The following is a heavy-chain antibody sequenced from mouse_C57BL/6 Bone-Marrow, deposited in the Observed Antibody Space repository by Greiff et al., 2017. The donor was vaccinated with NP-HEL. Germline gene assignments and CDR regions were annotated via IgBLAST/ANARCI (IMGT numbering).Heavy chain of an antibody. D-gene: IGHD1-1*01. CDR2: IHPNSGST. J-gene: IGHJ2*01. CDR1: GYTFTSYW. CDR3: ARSGGSSLLDY. V-gene: IGHV1-64*01. Sequence: QVQLRQPGAELVKPGASVKLSCKASGYTFTSYWMHWVKQRPGQGLEWIGMIHPNSGSTNYNEKFKSKATLTVDKSSSTAYMQLSSLTSEDSAVYYCARSGGSSLLDYWGQGTTLTVSS.